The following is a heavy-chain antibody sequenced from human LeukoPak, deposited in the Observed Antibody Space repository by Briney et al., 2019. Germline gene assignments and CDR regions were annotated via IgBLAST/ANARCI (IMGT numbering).Heavy chain of an antibody. CDR1: GFTFSSYW. J-gene: IGHJ4*02. CDR2: INSDGSST. CDR3: AREDGGNYLDY. Sequence: PGGSLGLSCAASGFTFSSYWMHWVRQAPGKGLVWVSRINSDGSSTSYADSVKGRFTISRDNAKNTLYLQMNSLRAEDTAVYYCAREDGGNYLDYWGQGTLVTVSS. V-gene: IGHV3-74*01. D-gene: IGHD4-23*01.